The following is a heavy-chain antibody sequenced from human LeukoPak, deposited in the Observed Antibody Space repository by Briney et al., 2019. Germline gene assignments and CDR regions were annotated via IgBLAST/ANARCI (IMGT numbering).Heavy chain of an antibody. J-gene: IGHJ4*02. CDR3: ARDNYDILTGYHDFNY. Sequence: ASVKVSCKASGDTFTAYYMHWVRQAPGQGLEWMGRINPNNGGTNYAQKFQGRATMTRDTSISTAYMDLSRLRSDDTAVYYCARDNYDILTGYHDFNYWGQGTLVTVSS. D-gene: IGHD3-9*01. CDR1: GDTFTAYY. CDR2: INPNNGGT. V-gene: IGHV1-2*06.